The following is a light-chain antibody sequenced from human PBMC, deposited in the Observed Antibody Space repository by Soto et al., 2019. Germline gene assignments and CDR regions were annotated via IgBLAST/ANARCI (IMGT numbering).Light chain of an antibody. CDR2: AAS. CDR1: ETINNY. CDR3: HQSYTTPWT. J-gene: IGKJ1*01. Sequence: DIRMTQSPSSLSVSVGDGVTITCRASETINNYLNWYQQKPGRAPKLLIHAASTLQSGVPSRFSGSGSGTDFTLPISSLQPEDFATYSCHQSYTTPWTFGLGTTVDLK. V-gene: IGKV1-39*01.